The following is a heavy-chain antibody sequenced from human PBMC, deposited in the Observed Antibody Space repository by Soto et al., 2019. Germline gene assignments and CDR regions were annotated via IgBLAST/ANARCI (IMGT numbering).Heavy chain of an antibody. CDR1: VFTFSSYS. Sequence: RWSLRLSCAASVFTFSSYSIHWFRQAPGKGLEWVALISYDEKNKHYADSVKGRFTISRDNSKNTLYLQMNSLRAEDTAVYYCARDYVLDYWGQGTLVTVSS. V-gene: IGHV3-30*04. CDR2: ISYDEKNK. D-gene: IGHD3-16*01. CDR3: ARDYVLDY. J-gene: IGHJ4*02.